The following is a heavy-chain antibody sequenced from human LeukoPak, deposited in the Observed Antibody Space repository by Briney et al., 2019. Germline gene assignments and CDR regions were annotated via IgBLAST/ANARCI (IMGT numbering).Heavy chain of an antibody. CDR3: ARHRLRRPFDP. CDR2: IYPGDSDS. Sequence: GESLKISCKGSGYSFTSYWIGWMGQMPGKGLEWMGIIYPGDSDSRYSPSFQGQVTISADKSISTAYLQWSSLKASDTAMYYCARHRLRRPFDPWGQGTLVTVSS. CDR1: GYSFTSYW. V-gene: IGHV5-51*01. J-gene: IGHJ5*02. D-gene: IGHD2-15*01.